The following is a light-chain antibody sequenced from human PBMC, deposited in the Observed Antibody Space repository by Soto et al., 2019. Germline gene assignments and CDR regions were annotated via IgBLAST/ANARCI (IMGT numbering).Light chain of an antibody. Sequence: EIVLTQSPATLSLSPGERATLSCRASQSVSSYLAWYQQKPGQAPRLLMYGASNRATGIPDRFSGSGSGTDFTLTISRLEPEDFAVYYCQQYGSSPRFGQGTKVDIK. CDR1: QSVSSY. CDR2: GAS. V-gene: IGKV3-20*01. J-gene: IGKJ1*01. CDR3: QQYGSSPR.